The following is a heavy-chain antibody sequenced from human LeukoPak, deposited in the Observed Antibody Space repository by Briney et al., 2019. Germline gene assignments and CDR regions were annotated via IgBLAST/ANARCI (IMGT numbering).Heavy chain of an antibody. CDR2: IHYSGST. CDR1: GASITSYY. Sequence: SETLSLTCTVSGASITSYYWTWIRQPPGKGLEWIGYIHYSGSTNYNPSLKSRVTISVDTSKNQFSLKLSSVTAADTAVYYCARDLRAAYWGQGTLVTVSS. D-gene: IGHD3-16*01. J-gene: IGHJ4*02. V-gene: IGHV4-59*01. CDR3: ARDLRAAY.